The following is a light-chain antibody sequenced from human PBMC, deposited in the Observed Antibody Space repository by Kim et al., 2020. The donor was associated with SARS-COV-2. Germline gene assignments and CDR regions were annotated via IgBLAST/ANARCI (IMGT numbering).Light chain of an antibody. CDR1: KLGDNY. J-gene: IGLJ3*02. V-gene: IGLV3-1*01. Sequence: SYELTQPPSVSVSPGQTASITCFGDKLGDNYVSWYQQRPGQSPVVVIYQDTNRPSGLPGRFSGSNSGNTATLTISGAQAMDEADYYCQAWDSSTAVFGGGTKLTVL. CDR3: QAWDSSTAV. CDR2: QDT.